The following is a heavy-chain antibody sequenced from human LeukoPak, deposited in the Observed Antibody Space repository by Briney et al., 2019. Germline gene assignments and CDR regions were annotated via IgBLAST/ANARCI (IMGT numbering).Heavy chain of an antibody. J-gene: IGHJ3*02. CDR2: IYPGDSDT. Sequence: GESLKISCKGSGYSFTSYWIGWVRQMPGKGLEWMGIIYPGDSDTRYSPSFQGQVTISADKSISTAYLQWSSLKASDTAMYYCARQFYLRTVTNVDDAFDIWGQGTMVTVSS. V-gene: IGHV5-51*01. CDR1: GYSFTSYW. CDR3: ARQFYLRTVTNVDDAFDI. D-gene: IGHD4-17*01.